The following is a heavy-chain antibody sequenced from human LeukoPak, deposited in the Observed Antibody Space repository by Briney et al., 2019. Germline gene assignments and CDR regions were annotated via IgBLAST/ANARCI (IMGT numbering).Heavy chain of an antibody. CDR2: ISSSSSYI. Sequence: GGSLRLSCAASGFTFSSYSMNWVRQAPGKGLEWVSSISSSSSYIYYADSVKGRFTISRDNAKNSLYLQMNSLRAEDTAVYYCARGIRYTSSRFDPWGLGTLVTVSS. CDR1: GFTFSSYS. J-gene: IGHJ5*02. D-gene: IGHD6-13*01. CDR3: ARGIRYTSSRFDP. V-gene: IGHV3-21*04.